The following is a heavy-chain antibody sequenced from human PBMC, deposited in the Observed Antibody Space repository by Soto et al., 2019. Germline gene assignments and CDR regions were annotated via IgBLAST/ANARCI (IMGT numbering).Heavy chain of an antibody. CDR3: ARSPRSSPYFDY. V-gene: IGHV5-51*01. CDR1: GYTFSNFW. Sequence: PGESLKSSGQSSGYTFSNFWIGWVRQLPGKGLEWMGIIYPGDHETRYSPSFHGKVTISADKSINTAYLQWNSLEASDTAFYFCARSPRSSPYFDYWGQGALVTVSS. D-gene: IGHD6-13*01. J-gene: IGHJ4*02. CDR2: IYPGDHET.